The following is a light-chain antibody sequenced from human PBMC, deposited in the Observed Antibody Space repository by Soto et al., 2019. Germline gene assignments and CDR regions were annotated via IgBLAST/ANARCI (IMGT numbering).Light chain of an antibody. V-gene: IGKV3-15*01. J-gene: IGKJ5*01. Sequence: EIAMTQSPATLSVSTGERATLSCRASQRVSSNLAWYQQKPGQAPRLLIYGASTRATGIPARFSGSGSGTEFTLTISSLQSEDFEVYYCQQYNNWPITFGQGTLLEIK. CDR1: QRVSSN. CDR2: GAS. CDR3: QQYNNWPIT.